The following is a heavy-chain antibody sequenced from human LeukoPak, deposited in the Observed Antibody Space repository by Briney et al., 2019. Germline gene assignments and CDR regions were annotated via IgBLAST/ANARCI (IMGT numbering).Heavy chain of an antibody. V-gene: IGHV3-53*01. Sequence: GGSLRLSCAASGFTVSSNYMSWVRQAPGKGLEWVSIIYSGGSTYYADSVKGRFTISRDNSKNTLYLQMNSLRADDMAVYYCARGPWGIVGGDGAFDIWGQGTMVTVSS. J-gene: IGHJ3*02. CDR1: GFTVSSNY. CDR3: ARGPWGIVGGDGAFDI. CDR2: IYSGGST. D-gene: IGHD2-21*02.